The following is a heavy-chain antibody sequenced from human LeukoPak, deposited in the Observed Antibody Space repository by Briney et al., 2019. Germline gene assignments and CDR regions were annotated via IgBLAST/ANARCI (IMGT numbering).Heavy chain of an antibody. J-gene: IGHJ1*01. D-gene: IGHD3-22*01. CDR1: GSTFSTYA. CDR3: ATTRDYYDNSGYTLLQD. V-gene: IGHV1-69*01. CDR2: TIPILGTS. Sequence: SVKVSCKASGSTFSTYAVNWVRQAPGQGLEWMGGTIPILGTSNYAQSFQGRLTITADESSGTAYMALSSLRSEDTAIYYCATTRDYYDNSGYTLLQDWGQGTLVTVSS.